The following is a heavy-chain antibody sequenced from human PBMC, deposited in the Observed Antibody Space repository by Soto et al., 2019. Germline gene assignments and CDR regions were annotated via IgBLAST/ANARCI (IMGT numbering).Heavy chain of an antibody. D-gene: IGHD3-22*01. CDR2: IKQDGSEK. CDR1: GFTFSSYW. CDR3: ARERYYYDSSGYSLQGYYYYYGMDV. J-gene: IGHJ6*02. V-gene: IGHV3-7*01. Sequence: EVQLVESGGGLVQPGGSLRLSCAASGFTFSSYWMSWVRQAPGKGLEWVANIKQDGSEKYYVDSVKGRFTISRDNAKNSLDLQMNSLRAEDTAVYYCARERYYYDSSGYSLQGYYYYYGMDVWGQGTTVTVSS.